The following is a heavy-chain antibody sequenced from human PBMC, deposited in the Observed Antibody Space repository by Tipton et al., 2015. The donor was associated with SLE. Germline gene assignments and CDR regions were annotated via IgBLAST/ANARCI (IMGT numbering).Heavy chain of an antibody. Sequence: SLRLSCAASGFTFSSYAMSWVRQAPGKGLEWVSAISGSGDSTYYTDSVKGRFTISRDKSKNMLYLQMNSLRAEDTAVYYCARSPVDYWNGYSAWGQGTLVAVSS. CDR2: ISGSGDST. V-gene: IGHV3-23*01. D-gene: IGHD3-3*01. CDR3: ARSPVDYWNGYSA. CDR1: GFTFSSYA. J-gene: IGHJ4*02.